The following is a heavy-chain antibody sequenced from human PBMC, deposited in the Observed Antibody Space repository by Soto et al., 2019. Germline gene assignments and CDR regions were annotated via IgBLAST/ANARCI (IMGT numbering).Heavy chain of an antibody. V-gene: IGHV3-74*03. Sequence: EVQLVESGGGLVQPGESLRLSCAASGLTFSSYWMNWVRQAPGKGLVWVSRINTDVSVAMYVDSVKGRFTISRDNAKNTLYLHMNSLRAEDTAVYYCVKDMQLWRLDSWGQGTRVTVSS. J-gene: IGHJ4*02. D-gene: IGHD2-15*01. CDR2: INTDVSVA. CDR3: VKDMQLWRLDS. CDR1: GLTFSSYW.